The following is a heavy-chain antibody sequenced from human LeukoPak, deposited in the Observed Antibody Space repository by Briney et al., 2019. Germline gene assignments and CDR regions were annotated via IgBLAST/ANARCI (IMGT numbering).Heavy chain of an antibody. V-gene: IGHV6-1*01. J-gene: IGHJ4*02. Sequence: SQTLSLTCAISGDSVSGNSATWYWIRQSPSRGLECLGRTYYRSKWYNDYAVSVKSRIIINPDTPKNQFSLHLNSVTPEDTAVYYCARGFNYEDSWGQGTLVTVSS. D-gene: IGHD1-7*01. CDR2: TYYRSKWYN. CDR3: ARGFNYEDS. CDR1: GDSVSGNSAT.